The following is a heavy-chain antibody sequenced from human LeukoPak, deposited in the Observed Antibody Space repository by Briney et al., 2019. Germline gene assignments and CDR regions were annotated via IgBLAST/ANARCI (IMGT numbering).Heavy chain of an antibody. Sequence: QTGGSLRLSCAASGFTFSSYAMSWVRQAPGKGVEWVSGISGSAGITYYADSVKGRFTTSRDDSKNTLYLQLNSLRAEDTAVYYCAKDPMTTVTLIDYWGQGTLVTVSS. CDR3: AKDPMTTVTLIDY. D-gene: IGHD4-17*01. CDR1: GFTFSSYA. CDR2: ISGSAGIT. V-gene: IGHV3-23*01. J-gene: IGHJ4*02.